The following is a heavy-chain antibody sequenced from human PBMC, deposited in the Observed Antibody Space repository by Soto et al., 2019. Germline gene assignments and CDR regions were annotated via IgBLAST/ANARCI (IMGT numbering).Heavy chain of an antibody. CDR3: ARDKDIVVVVADNWFDP. J-gene: IGHJ5*02. CDR2: IKQDGSEK. Sequence: GGSLRLSCAASGFTFSSYWMSWVRQAPGKGLEWVANIKQDGSEKYYVDSVKGRFTISRDNAKNSLYLQMNSLRAEDTAVYYCARDKDIVVVVADNWFDPWGQGTLVTVSS. V-gene: IGHV3-7*01. CDR1: GFTFSSYW. D-gene: IGHD2-15*01.